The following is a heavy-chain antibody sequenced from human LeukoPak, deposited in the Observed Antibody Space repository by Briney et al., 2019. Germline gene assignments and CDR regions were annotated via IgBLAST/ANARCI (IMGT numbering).Heavy chain of an antibody. D-gene: IGHD3-3*01. Sequence: GGSLRLSCAASGFTFSSYSMNWVRQAPGKGLEWVSSISSSSSYIYYADSVKGRFTISRDNAKNSLYLQMNSLRAEDTAVYYCARGVPYDSWSGPHYSDYWGQGTLVTVPS. CDR2: ISSSSSYI. CDR1: GFTFSSYS. CDR3: ARGVPYDSWSGPHYSDY. V-gene: IGHV3-21*01. J-gene: IGHJ4*02.